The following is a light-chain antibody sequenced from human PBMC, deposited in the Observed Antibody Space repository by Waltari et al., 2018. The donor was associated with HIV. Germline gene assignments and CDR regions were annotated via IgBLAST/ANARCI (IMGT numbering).Light chain of an antibody. CDR1: SSYVDTF. Sequence: QSALTQPHSVSGSPGQSLTISCTGTSSYVDTFVSWYQQHPGKAPKVIIYAVNKRPSGVPDRFSGSKSGNTAFLTISGLQAEDEAEYHCCSHAGNFIFAFGSGTKVTVL. V-gene: IGLV2-11*01. J-gene: IGLJ1*01. CDR2: AVN. CDR3: CSHAGNFIFA.